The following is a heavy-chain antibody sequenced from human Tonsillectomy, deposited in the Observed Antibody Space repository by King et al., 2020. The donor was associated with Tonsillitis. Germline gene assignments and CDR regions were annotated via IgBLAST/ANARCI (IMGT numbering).Heavy chain of an antibody. D-gene: IGHD3-10*01. V-gene: IGHV1-69*09. CDR3: AGPLAGSGLFYYGLDV. CDR1: GGTFSSHV. J-gene: IGHJ6*02. Sequence: QLVQSGAEVKKPGSSVKVSCKASGGTFSSHVINWVRQAPGQGLEWMGRIIPILGIANYAQKFQGRVTITADKSTSTAYMELSSLRYEDTAVFYCAGPLAGSGLFYYGLDVWGQGTTVTVSS. CDR2: IIPILGIA.